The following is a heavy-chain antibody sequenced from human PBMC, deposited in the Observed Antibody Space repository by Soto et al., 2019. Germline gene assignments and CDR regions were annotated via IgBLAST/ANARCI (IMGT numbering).Heavy chain of an antibody. CDR1: GGSISSGSYY. J-gene: IGHJ6*02. Sequence: SETLSLTCTVSGGSISSGSYYWDWIRQPPGKGLEWIGNVYYSGSTNYNPSLESRVTISVDTSKNQFSLKLSSVTAADTAVYYCARTSQYYDFWSGYYPYGMDVWGQGTTVTVSS. D-gene: IGHD3-3*01. CDR3: ARTSQYYDFWSGYYPYGMDV. CDR2: VYYSGST. V-gene: IGHV4-39*07.